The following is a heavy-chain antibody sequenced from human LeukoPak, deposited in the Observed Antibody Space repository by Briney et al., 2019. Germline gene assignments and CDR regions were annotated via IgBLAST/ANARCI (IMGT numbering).Heavy chain of an antibody. Sequence: PSETLSLTCTVSGGSISSYYWSWIRQPPGKGLEWIGYIYYSGSTNYNPSLKSRVTISVDTSKNQFSLKLSSVTAADTAVYYCARYSYGPNYYYYYGMDVWGQGTTVTVSS. J-gene: IGHJ6*02. CDR2: IYYSGST. V-gene: IGHV4-59*08. CDR3: ARYSYGPNYYYYYGMDV. CDR1: GGSISSYY. D-gene: IGHD5-18*01.